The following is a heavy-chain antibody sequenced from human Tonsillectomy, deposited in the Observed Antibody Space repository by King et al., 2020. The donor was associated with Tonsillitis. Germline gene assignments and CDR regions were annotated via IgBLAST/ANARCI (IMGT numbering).Heavy chain of an antibody. CDR3: ASTAPPFYYYYMDV. J-gene: IGHJ6*03. Sequence: QLQESGPGLVKPSQTLSLTCTVSGGSISSAGYYWRWIRLHPGQGLEWIGYISYSGSPYYNPSLKSRLTISVDTSKNQFSLKLTSVTAADTAVYYCASTAPPFYYYYMDVWGSGTTVTVSS. D-gene: IGHD6-25*01. V-gene: IGHV4-31*03. CDR2: ISYSGSP. CDR1: GGSISSAGYY.